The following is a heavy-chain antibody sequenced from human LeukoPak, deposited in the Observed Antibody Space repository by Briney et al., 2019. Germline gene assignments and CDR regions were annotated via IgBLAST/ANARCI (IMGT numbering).Heavy chain of an antibody. Sequence: PSETLSLTCTVSGGSISSYYWGWIRQPAGEGLEWIGRIYTSGSTNYNPSLKSRVTMSVDTSKNQFSLKLSSVTAADTAVYYCARNAAIYGSGSSGRFDPWGQGTLVTVSS. CDR2: IYTSGST. CDR1: GGSISSYY. D-gene: IGHD3-10*01. CDR3: ARNAAIYGSGSSGRFDP. V-gene: IGHV4-4*07. J-gene: IGHJ5*02.